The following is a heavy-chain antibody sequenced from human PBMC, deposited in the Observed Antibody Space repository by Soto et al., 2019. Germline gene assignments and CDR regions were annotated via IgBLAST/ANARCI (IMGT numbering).Heavy chain of an antibody. CDR3: ARELNSSSWYSYRFRNFQH. CDR1: GYTFTGYY. J-gene: IGHJ1*01. V-gene: IGHV1-2*04. Sequence: ASVKVSCKASGYTFTGYYMHWVRQAPGQGLEWMGWINPNSGGTNYAQKFQGWVTMTRDTSISTAYMELSRLRSDDTAVYYCARELNSSSWYSYRFRNFQHWGQGTLVTVSS. D-gene: IGHD6-13*01. CDR2: INPNSGGT.